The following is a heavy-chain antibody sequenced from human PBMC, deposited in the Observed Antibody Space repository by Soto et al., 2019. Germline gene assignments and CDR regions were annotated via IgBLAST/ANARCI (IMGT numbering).Heavy chain of an antibody. J-gene: IGHJ4*02. D-gene: IGHD6-19*01. V-gene: IGHV4-31*03. CDR2: IYYSGST. Sequence: SETLSLTCTVSGGSISSGGYYWSWIRQHPGKGLEWIGYIYYSGSTYYNPSLKSRVTISVDTSKNQFSLKLSSVTAADTALYYCARQGISGWYDYYFDYWGQGTLVTVSS. CDR1: GGSISSGGYY. CDR3: ARQGISGWYDYYFDY.